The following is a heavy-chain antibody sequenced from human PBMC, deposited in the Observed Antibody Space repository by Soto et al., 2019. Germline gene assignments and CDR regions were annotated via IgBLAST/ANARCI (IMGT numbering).Heavy chain of an antibody. CDR1: GFTFSNYG. Sequence: GSLRLTCSASGFTFSNYGMSWVRQAPGKGLEWVSALPEIGTNTYYADSVKGRFTISRDNSKNTLFLQINNLRAGDTAVYYCAKKSGVGATWYFDYWGQGTLVTVYS. D-gene: IGHD1-26*01. CDR2: LPEIGTNT. CDR3: AKKSGVGATWYFDY. V-gene: IGHV3-23*01. J-gene: IGHJ4*02.